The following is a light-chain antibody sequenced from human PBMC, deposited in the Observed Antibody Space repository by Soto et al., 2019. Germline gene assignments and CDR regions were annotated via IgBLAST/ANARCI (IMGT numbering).Light chain of an antibody. Sequence: IVLTQSPATLSLSPGERATLSCRASQSVSSYLAWYQQKPGQAPRLLIYDASNRATGIPARFSGSGSGTDFTLTISSLEPEDFAVYYCQQRYTWWTFGQGTKVDIK. CDR1: QSVSSY. CDR3: QQRYTWWT. J-gene: IGKJ1*01. CDR2: DAS. V-gene: IGKV3-11*01.